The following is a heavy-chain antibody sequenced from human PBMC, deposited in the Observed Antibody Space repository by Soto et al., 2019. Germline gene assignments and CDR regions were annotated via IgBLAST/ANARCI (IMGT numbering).Heavy chain of an antibody. V-gene: IGHV1-18*01. CDR3: ARAAFTIFGVVIIPYFDY. J-gene: IGHJ4*02. D-gene: IGHD3-3*01. Sequence: QVQLVQSGAEVKKPGASVKVSCKASGYTFTSYGISWVRQAPGQGVEWMGWISAYNGNTNYAQKLQGRVTMTTDTATSTAYMELRSLRSDDTAVYYCARAAFTIFGVVIIPYFDYWGQGTLVTVSS. CDR2: ISAYNGNT. CDR1: GYTFTSYG.